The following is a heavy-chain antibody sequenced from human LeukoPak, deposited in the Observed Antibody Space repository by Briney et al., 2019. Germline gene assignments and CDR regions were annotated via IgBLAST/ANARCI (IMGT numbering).Heavy chain of an antibody. J-gene: IGHJ4*02. D-gene: IGHD3-10*01. V-gene: IGHV4-39*07. CDR2: LFYGGST. Sequence: PSETLSLTCTVSGGSISSGFHFWGWIRQPPGKGLDWIGSLFYGGSTYYNPSLKSRLTISVDTSKNQFSLKLSSVTAADTAVYYCARDPRGGGFGENDYWGQGTLVTVSS. CDR3: ARDPRGGGFGENDY. CDR1: GGSISSGFHF.